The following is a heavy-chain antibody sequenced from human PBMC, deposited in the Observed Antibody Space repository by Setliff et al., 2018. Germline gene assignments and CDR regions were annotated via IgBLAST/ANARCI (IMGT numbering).Heavy chain of an antibody. J-gene: IGHJ5*02. V-gene: IGHV4-39*07. CDR2: MYYIGSY. D-gene: IGHD1-26*01. CDR1: GDSITRSGYY. CDR3: ARSYHLVLTDWFDA. Sequence: LSLTCSVSGDSITRSGYYWGWVRQSPGKGLEWIGNMYYIGSYDYNPSLKSRVTISLDTSKNQFSLKLTSVTAADTALYYCARSYHLVLTDWFDAWGQGIRVTVSS.